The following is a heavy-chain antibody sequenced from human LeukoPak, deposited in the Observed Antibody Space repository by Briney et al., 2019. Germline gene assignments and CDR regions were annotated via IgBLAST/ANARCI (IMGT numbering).Heavy chain of an antibody. D-gene: IGHD6-19*01. CDR3: AKDGHSSGWYPLLGAFDI. Sequence: GGSLRLSCAASGFTFSSYGMHWVRQAPGKGLEWVAFIRYDGSNKYYADSVKGRLTISRDNSKNTLYLQMNSLRAEDTAVYYCAKDGHSSGWYPLLGAFDIWGQGTMVTVSS. CDR1: GFTFSSYG. V-gene: IGHV3-30*02. CDR2: IRYDGSNK. J-gene: IGHJ3*02.